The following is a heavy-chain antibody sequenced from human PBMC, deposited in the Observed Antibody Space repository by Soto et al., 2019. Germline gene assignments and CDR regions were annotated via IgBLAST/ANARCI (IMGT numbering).Heavy chain of an antibody. CDR2: ISGSGTST. CDR3: ASKIVTPGYHYYDY. V-gene: IGHV3-48*03. CDR1: GFTFSGYA. Sequence: PGGSLRLSCAGSGFTFSGYAMTWVRQAPGKGLEWVSYISGSGTSTQYSDSVKGRFTISRDNAKNSLHLQMNSLGAEDTAVYYCASKIVTPGYHYYDYWGQGTLVTVSS. J-gene: IGHJ4*02. D-gene: IGHD3-9*01.